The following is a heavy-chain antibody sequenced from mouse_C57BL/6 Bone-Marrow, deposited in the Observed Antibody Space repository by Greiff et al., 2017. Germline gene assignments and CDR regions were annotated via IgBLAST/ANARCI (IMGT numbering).Heavy chain of an antibody. CDR2: LWTGGGT. Sequence: QVQLKESGPGLVAPSQSLSITCTVSGFSLTSYAISWVRQPPGKGLEWLGVLWTGGGTNYNSALKSRLSISKDNSKSQVFLKMNSLQTDDTARYYCARGNYGTWFAYWGQGTLVTVSA. D-gene: IGHD1-1*02. V-gene: IGHV2-9-1*01. J-gene: IGHJ3*01. CDR3: ARGNYGTWFAY. CDR1: GFSLTSYA.